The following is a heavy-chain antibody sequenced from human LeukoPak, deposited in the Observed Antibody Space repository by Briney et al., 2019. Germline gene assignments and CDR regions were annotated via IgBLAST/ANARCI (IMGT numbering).Heavy chain of an antibody. CDR2: VSSSGVST. V-gene: IGHV3-23*01. D-gene: IGHD3-22*01. Sequence: GGSLRLSCAASGFTFSSYAMSWVRQAPGKGLEWVSAVSSSGVSTYYADSVKGRFTISRDNSKNTLYLQMNSLRAEDTAVYYCAKDPAYYYDSSGYYYYYGMDVWGQGTTVTVSS. J-gene: IGHJ6*02. CDR1: GFTFSSYA. CDR3: AKDPAYYYDSSGYYYYYGMDV.